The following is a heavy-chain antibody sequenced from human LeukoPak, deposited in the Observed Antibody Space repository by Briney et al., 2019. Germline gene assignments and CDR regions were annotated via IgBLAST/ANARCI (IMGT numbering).Heavy chain of an antibody. CDR2: IYYSGST. CDR3: ARVEGGAYTRQGSSSWFSLSRKKYYFDY. D-gene: IGHD6-13*01. CDR1: GGSISSYY. Sequence: PSETLSLTCTVSGGSISSYYWSWIRQPPGKGLEWIGYIYYSGSTNYNPSLKSRVTISVDTSKNQFSLKLSSVTAADTAVYYCARVEGGAYTRQGSSSWFSLSRKKYYFDYWGQGTLVTVSS. V-gene: IGHV4-59*12. J-gene: IGHJ4*02.